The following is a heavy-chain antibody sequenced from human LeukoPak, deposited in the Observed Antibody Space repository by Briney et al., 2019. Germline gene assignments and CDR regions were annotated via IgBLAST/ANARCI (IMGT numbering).Heavy chain of an antibody. CDR3: ARDGAAASFFGFYYGMDV. CDR2: ISYDGSNK. Sequence: GGSLRLSCAASGFTFSSYAMHWVRQAPGKGLEWVAVISYDGSNKYYADSVKGRFTISRDNSKNTLYLQMNSLRAEDTAVYYCARDGAAASFFGFYYGMDVWGKGTTVTVSS. J-gene: IGHJ6*04. CDR1: GFTFSSYA. D-gene: IGHD6-13*01. V-gene: IGHV3-30*14.